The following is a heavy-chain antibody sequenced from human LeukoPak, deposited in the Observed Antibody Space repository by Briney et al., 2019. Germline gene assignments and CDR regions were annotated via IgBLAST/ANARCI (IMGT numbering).Heavy chain of an antibody. CDR2: IKEDGSEK. J-gene: IGHJ4*02. CDR1: GFTFSTYW. CDR3: AKDQFSSSWTPFFDY. Sequence: GGSLRLSCAASGFTFSTYWVSWVRQAPGQGLQWVANIKEDGSEKFYVDSVRGRFTISRDNAKNSLYLQMDSLRAGDTAVYYCAKDQFSSSWTPFFDYWGQGTLVTVSS. V-gene: IGHV3-7*01. D-gene: IGHD6-13*01.